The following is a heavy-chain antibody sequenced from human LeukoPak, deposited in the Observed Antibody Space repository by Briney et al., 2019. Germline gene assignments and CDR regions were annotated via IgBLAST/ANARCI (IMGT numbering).Heavy chain of an antibody. CDR2: IYYSGST. Sequence: KPSETLSLTCTASGGSISSYYWSWIRQPPGKGLEWIGYIYYSGSTNYNPSLKSRVTISVDTSKNQFSLKLSSVTAADTAVYYCARKSAENSGSYYEWGQGTLVTVSS. CDR1: GGSISSYY. J-gene: IGHJ4*02. CDR3: ARKSAENSGSYYE. V-gene: IGHV4-59*01. D-gene: IGHD1-26*01.